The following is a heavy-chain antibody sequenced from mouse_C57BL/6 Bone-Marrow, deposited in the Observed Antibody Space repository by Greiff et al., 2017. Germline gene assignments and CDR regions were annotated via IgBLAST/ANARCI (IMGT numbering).Heavy chain of an antibody. V-gene: IGHV14-4*01. Sequence: VQLQQSGAELVRPGASVTLSCTASGFNIKDDYMHWVKQRPEHGLEWIGWIDPENGDTAYASKFQGKDTITADTSSNTAYLQLSSLTSEDTGVNYCTRLSIAMDYWGQGTSVTVSS. J-gene: IGHJ4*01. D-gene: IGHD2-3*01. CDR3: TRLSIAMDY. CDR2: IDPENGDT. CDR1: GFNIKDDY.